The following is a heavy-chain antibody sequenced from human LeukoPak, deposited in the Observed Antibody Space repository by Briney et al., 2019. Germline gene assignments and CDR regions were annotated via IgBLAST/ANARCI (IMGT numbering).Heavy chain of an antibody. Sequence: SETLSLTCTVSGDSIISGDYYWSWLRQPAGKGLEWIVRISSSGSTNYNTSLKSRVTISVDTSKHQFSLKLSSVTAADTAVYFCARGPYSYGSSGAFDIWGQGTMVTVSS. CDR2: ISSSGST. J-gene: IGHJ3*02. CDR1: GDSIISGDYY. CDR3: ARGPYSYGSSGAFDI. V-gene: IGHV4-61*02. D-gene: IGHD3-22*01.